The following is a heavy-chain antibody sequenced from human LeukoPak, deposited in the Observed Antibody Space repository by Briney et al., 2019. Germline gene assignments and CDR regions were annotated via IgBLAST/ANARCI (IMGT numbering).Heavy chain of an antibody. V-gene: IGHV4-59*12. CDR2: IYYSGST. CDR1: GGSISSYY. D-gene: IGHD4-23*01. J-gene: IGHJ4*02. Sequence: SETLSLTCTVSGGSISSYYWSWIRQPPGKGLEWIGYIYYSGSTYYNPSLKSRLTISVDTSKNQFSLKLSSVTAADTAVYYCARYGDNSYHFDYWGQGALVTVSS. CDR3: ARYGDNSYHFDY.